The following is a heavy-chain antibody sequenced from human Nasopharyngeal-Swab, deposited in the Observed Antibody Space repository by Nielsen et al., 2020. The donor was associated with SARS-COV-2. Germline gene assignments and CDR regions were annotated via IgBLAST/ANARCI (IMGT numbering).Heavy chain of an antibody. CDR2: IVVGSGNT. V-gene: IGHV1-58*01. J-gene: IGHJ4*02. CDR3: AAGVYYDFWSGYPPLDY. Sequence: SVKVSCKASGFTFTSSAVQWVRQARGQSLEWIGWIVVGSGNTNYAQKFQERVTITRDMSTSTAYMELSSLRSEDTAVYYCAAGVYYDFWSGYPPLDYWGQGTLVTVSS. D-gene: IGHD3-3*01. CDR1: GFTFTSSA.